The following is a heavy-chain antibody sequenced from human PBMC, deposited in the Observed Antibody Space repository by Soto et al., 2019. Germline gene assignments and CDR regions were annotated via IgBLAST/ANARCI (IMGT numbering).Heavy chain of an antibody. CDR1: GFTVGNNY. CDR2: MYSGGGT. D-gene: IGHD6-19*01. V-gene: IGHV3-53*01. CDR3: TTSPSVGV. Sequence: EVHLVESGGGLIQPGGSLRLSCAASGFTVGNNYMNWVRQAPGKGLEWVSLMYSGGGTYYADSVKGRFTMSRDSSKNTLYLQLTSLRAEDTAMYYFTTSPSVGVWGQGTTVTVSS. J-gene: IGHJ6*02.